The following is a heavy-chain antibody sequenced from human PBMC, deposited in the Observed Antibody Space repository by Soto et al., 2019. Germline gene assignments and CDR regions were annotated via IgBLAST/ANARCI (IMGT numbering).Heavy chain of an antibody. V-gene: IGHV5-10-1*01. D-gene: IGHD3-9*01. J-gene: IGHJ5*02. Sequence: LGESLKISCKGSGYSFTSYWISWVRQMPGKGLEWMGRIDPSDSYTNYSPSFQGHVTISADKPISTAYLQWSSLKASDTAMYYCATHGGYDILNWFDPWGQGTLVTVSS. CDR3: ATHGGYDILNWFDP. CDR1: GYSFTSYW. CDR2: IDPSDSYT.